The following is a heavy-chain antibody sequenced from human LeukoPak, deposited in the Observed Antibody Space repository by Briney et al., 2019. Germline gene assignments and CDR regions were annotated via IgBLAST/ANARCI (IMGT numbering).Heavy chain of an antibody. CDR3: ARGHYGLDV. Sequence: EGSLRLSCAASGFTFSDHYMTWIRQTPGNGLEWVSYITSSGSSMYYADSVKGRFTISRDNAVNSLYLQMNSLRAEDTAVYYCARGHYGLDVWGQGTTVTVSS. CDR1: GFTFSDHY. CDR2: ITSSGSSM. J-gene: IGHJ6*02. V-gene: IGHV3-11*01.